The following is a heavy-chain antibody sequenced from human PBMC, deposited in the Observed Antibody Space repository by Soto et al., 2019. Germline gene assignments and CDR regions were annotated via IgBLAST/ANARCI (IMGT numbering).Heavy chain of an antibody. CDR1: GYSFTNYW. D-gene: IGHD2-2*01. CDR2: IYPGNSDI. V-gene: IGHV5-51*01. Sequence: GESLKISCKGSGYSFTNYWIGWVRQMPGKGLEWMGIIYPGNSDIRYNPSFQGQVTMSADRSISTAYLQWSNLKASDTAMYYCARVLTDGYCSSTSCWTGFDPWGQGTLVTVSS. J-gene: IGHJ5*02. CDR3: ARVLTDGYCSSTSCWTGFDP.